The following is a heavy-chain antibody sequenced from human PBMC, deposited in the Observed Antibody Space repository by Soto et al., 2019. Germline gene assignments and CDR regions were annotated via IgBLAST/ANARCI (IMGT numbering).Heavy chain of an antibody. CDR3: ARSLPYDFWTGYPNWFDP. CDR2: ISDSGTTR. CDR1: GFTFSDYY. J-gene: IGHJ5*02. D-gene: IGHD3-3*01. Sequence: VGSLRLSCAASGFTFSDYYMSWISQAPGKGLEWVSYISDSGTTRSYADSVKGRFTISRDNSKTKNSLYLQMNSLRAEDTAVYYCARSLPYDFWTGYPNWFDPWGQGTLVTVSS. V-gene: IGHV3-11*01.